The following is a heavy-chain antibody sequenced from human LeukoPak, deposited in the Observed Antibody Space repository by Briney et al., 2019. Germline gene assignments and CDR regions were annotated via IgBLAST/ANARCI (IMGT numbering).Heavy chain of an antibody. D-gene: IGHD4-11*01. Sequence: ASVKVSCKASGYTFTSYGISLVRQAPGQGLEWMGWISAYNGNTNYAQKLQGRVTMTTDTSTSTAYMELRSLRSDDTAVYYCARSHFFDYSNYYYYYMDVWGKGTTVTVSS. CDR1: GYTFTSYG. J-gene: IGHJ6*03. CDR3: ARSHFFDYSNYYYYYMDV. CDR2: ISAYNGNT. V-gene: IGHV1-18*01.